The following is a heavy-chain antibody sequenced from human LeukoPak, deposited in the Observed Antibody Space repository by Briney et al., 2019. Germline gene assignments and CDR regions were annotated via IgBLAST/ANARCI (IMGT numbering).Heavy chain of an antibody. J-gene: IGHJ3*02. CDR3: ARITAGTGAFDI. CDR1: GGSISSYY. CDR2: IYYSGST. D-gene: IGHD6-19*01. Sequence: SETLSLTCTVSGGSISSYYWSWLRQPPGKGLEWIGYIYYSGSTNYNPSLESRVTISVDTSKNQFSLKLSSVTAADTAVYYCARITAGTGAFDIWGQGTMVTVSS. V-gene: IGHV4-59*01.